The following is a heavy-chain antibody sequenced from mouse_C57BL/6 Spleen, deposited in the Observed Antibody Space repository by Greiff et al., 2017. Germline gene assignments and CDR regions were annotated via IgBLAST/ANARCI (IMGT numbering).Heavy chain of an antibody. CDR3: AGATVVAYYAIDY. CDR2: IHPNSGST. Sequence: QVQLQQPGAELVKPGASVKLSCTASGYTFTSYWMHWVKQRPGQGLEWIGMIHPNSGSTNYNEKFKSKATLTVDKSSSTAYMHLSSLTSEDSAVYYCAGATVVAYYAIDYWGQGTSVTVSS. V-gene: IGHV1-64*01. CDR1: GYTFTSYW. J-gene: IGHJ4*01. D-gene: IGHD1-1*01.